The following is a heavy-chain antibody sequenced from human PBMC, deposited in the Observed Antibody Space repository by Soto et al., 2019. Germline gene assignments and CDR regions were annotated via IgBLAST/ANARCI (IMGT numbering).Heavy chain of an antibody. V-gene: IGHV4-30-2*01. Sequence: SETLSLTCAVSGGCISSGGYPWSWIRQPPGKGLEWIGYIYHSGNTYYNPSLKSRVTISVDRSKNQFSLKLSSVTAADTAVYYCARGPPFHWGQGTLVTVSS. J-gene: IGHJ4*02. CDR3: ARGPPFH. CDR2: IYHSGNT. D-gene: IGHD3-16*01. CDR1: GGCISSGGYP.